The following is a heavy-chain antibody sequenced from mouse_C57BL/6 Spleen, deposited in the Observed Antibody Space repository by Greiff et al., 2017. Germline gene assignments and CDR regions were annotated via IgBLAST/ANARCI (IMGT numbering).Heavy chain of an antibody. CDR3: ARRAQLRSYYFDY. D-gene: IGHD3-2*02. J-gene: IGHJ2*01. CDR1: GYSFTGYY. V-gene: IGHV1-42*01. Sequence: EVRLQQSGPELVKPGASVKISCKASGYSFTGYYMNWVKQSPEKSLEWIGEINPSTGGTTYNQKFKAKATLTVDKSSSTAYMQLKSLTSEDSAVYYCARRAQLRSYYFDYWGQGTTLTVSS. CDR2: INPSTGGT.